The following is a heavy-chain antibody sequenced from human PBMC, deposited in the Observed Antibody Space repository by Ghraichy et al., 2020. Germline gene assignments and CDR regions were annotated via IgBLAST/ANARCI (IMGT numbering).Heavy chain of an antibody. CDR1: GFTFSSYA. V-gene: IGHV3-23*01. CDR2: ISGSGGST. CDR3: AKKDGYNLRGHFDY. D-gene: IGHD5-24*01. J-gene: IGHJ4*02. Sequence: LSLTCAASGFTFSSYAMSWVRQAPGKGLEWVSAISGSGGSTYYADSVKGRFTISRDNSKNTLYPQMNSLRAEDTAVYYCAKKDGYNLRGHFDYWGQGTLVTVSS.